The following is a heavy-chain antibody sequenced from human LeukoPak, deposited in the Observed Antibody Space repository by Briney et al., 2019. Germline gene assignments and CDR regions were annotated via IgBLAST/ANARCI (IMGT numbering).Heavy chain of an antibody. CDR1: GYTFTSYY. V-gene: IGHV1-46*01. Sequence: ASVKVSCKASGYTFTSYYMHWVRQAPGQGLEWMGIINPSGGSTSYAQKFQGRVTMTRDTSTNTVYMELSSLRSEDTVVYFCARATLSDYYFNYWGQGTLVTVSS. CDR3: ARATLSDYYFNY. J-gene: IGHJ4*02. CDR2: INPSGGST.